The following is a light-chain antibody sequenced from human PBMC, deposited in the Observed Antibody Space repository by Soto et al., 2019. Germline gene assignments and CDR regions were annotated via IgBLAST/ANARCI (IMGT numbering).Light chain of an antibody. CDR2: DNS. CDR3: QSYDSSLSRSV. J-gene: IGLJ3*02. Sequence: QSVLTQPPSVSGAPGQRVTISCTGSSCNIGAGYDVHWYQQLPGTAPKLLIYDNSNRPSGVPDRFSGSKSGTSASLTITGLQDDDEDDYYCQSYDSSLSRSVFGGGTKLTVL. V-gene: IGLV1-40*01. CDR1: SCNIGAGYD.